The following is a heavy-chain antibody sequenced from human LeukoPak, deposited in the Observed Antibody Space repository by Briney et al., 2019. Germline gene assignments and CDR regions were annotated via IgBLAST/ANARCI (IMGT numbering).Heavy chain of an antibody. Sequence: GGSLRLTCTASGFTFSPYAMMWVRQAPGKGPEWVSAIRGGGGGAFYADSVKGRFTISRDNSKYTLFLQMNSLRAEDTAVYYCARDPNGDYIGAFDMWGPGTMVTVSS. CDR2: IRGGGGGA. D-gene: IGHD4-17*01. V-gene: IGHV3-23*01. CDR3: ARDPNGDYIGAFDM. CDR1: GFTFSPYA. J-gene: IGHJ3*02.